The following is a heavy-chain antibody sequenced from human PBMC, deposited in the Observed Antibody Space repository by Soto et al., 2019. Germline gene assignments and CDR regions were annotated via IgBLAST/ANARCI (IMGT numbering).Heavy chain of an antibody. V-gene: IGHV4-59*01. CDR1: GGSISSYY. CDR2: IYYSGST. Sequence: SETLSLTCTVSGGSISSYYWSWIRQPPGKGLEWIGYIYYSGSTTYQPSLKSRVTISVDRSQNQFSLELTSVTAADTAVYFCARDLGGAGTSGYYGMDVWGQGTTVTVSS. J-gene: IGHJ6*02. D-gene: IGHD6-19*01. CDR3: ARDLGGAGTSGYYGMDV.